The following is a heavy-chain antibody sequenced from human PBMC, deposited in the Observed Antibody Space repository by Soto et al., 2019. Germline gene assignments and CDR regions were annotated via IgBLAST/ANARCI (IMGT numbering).Heavy chain of an antibody. CDR3: HGDYYGSGSLDY. CDR2: IYYSGST. D-gene: IGHD3-10*01. CDR1: GGSFSSGSYY. J-gene: IGHJ4*02. V-gene: IGHV4-61*01. Sequence: PSETLSLTCTVSGGSFSSGSYYWSWIRQPPGKGLEWIGYIYYSGSTNYNPSLKSRVTISVDTSKNQFSLKLSSVTAADTAVYYCHGDYYGSGSLDYWGQVTLVTVSS.